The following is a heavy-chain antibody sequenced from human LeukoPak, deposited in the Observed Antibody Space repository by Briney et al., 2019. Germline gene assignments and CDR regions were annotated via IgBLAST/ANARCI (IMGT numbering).Heavy chain of an antibody. V-gene: IGHV3-23*01. CDR2: IFGSGGSA. J-gene: IGHJ4*02. Sequence: GGSLRLSCTASGFAFGSYAMYWVRQAPGKGLEWVSGIFGSGGSAHYADSVKGRFTISRDNSKNTVYLEMSSLGVEDTAVYYCAKTTVGYSSDRFPGWPADYWGQGTLVTVSS. D-gene: IGHD5-18*01. CDR1: GFAFGSYA. CDR3: AKTTVGYSSDRFPGWPADY.